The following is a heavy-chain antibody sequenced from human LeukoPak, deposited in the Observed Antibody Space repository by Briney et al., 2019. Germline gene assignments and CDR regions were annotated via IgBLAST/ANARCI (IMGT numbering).Heavy chain of an antibody. CDR2: ITHSGGT. Sequence: SETLSLTCTVSGGSLNSYYWSWIRQPPGKGLEWIGFITHSGGTDFDSSLGGRVTISVDTSKNQFSLRLTSMTAADMAVYFCARGRISNWGFEGTLFDAWGQGVLVTVSS. D-gene: IGHD7-27*01. V-gene: IGHV4-59*01. CDR1: GGSLNSYY. J-gene: IGHJ4*02. CDR3: ARGRISNWGFEGTLFDA.